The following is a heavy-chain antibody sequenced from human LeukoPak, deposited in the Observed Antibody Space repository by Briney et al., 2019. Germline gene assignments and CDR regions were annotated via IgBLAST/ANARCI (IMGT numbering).Heavy chain of an antibody. V-gene: IGHV4-59*01. CDR1: GGSISSNF. J-gene: IGHJ4*02. D-gene: IGHD5-24*01. CDR3: AKSFSETERATITAY. CDR2: IYNSGTT. Sequence: SSETLSLTCTVSGGSISSNFWSWIRQPPGKGLEYIGYIYNSGTTNYNTSLKSRVTISVDTSKNQFSLKLSSVTAADTAIYYCAKSFSETERATITAYWGQGTLVTVSS.